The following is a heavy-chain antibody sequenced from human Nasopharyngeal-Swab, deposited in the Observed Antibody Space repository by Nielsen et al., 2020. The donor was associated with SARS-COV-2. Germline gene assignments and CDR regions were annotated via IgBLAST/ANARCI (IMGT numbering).Heavy chain of an antibody. CDR2: ITGNGGTT. D-gene: IGHD6-13*01. V-gene: IGHV3-23*01. Sequence: GESLKISCAASGFTFSSYSMSWLRQAPGKGLEWVSTITGNGGTTYYAAPVKGRFTISRDDSKNTLFLQMNSLKTEDTAVYYCTTSDIAAAGSLNFDYWGQGTLVTVSS. J-gene: IGHJ4*02. CDR3: TTSDIAAAGSLNFDY. CDR1: GFTFSSYS.